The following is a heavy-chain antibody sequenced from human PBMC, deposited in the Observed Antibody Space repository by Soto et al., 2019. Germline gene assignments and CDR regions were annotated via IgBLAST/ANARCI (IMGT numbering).Heavy chain of an antibody. Sequence: QITLKESGPTLVKPTQTLTLTCTFSGFSLSTSGVGVAWIRQPPGKALEWLALIYCDDDKRDRPSLESRLTIAKDTSKNQVVLTMTNMDSVDTATYYCAYLPCSGGSCYSFTLSGMDVWCQGTTVTVSS. CDR1: GFSLSTSGVG. D-gene: IGHD2-15*01. CDR3: AYLPCSGGSCYSFTLSGMDV. CDR2: IYCDDDK. V-gene: IGHV2-5*02. J-gene: IGHJ6*02.